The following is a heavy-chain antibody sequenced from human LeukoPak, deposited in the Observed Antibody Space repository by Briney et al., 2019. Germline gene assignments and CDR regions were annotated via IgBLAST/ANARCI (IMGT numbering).Heavy chain of an antibody. CDR3: ARAFPYDSGAYDAFDI. V-gene: IGHV1-18*01. D-gene: IGHD3-22*01. J-gene: IGHJ3*02. CDR1: GYTFTSYG. Sequence: ASVKVSCKASGYTFTSYGISWVRQAPGQGLEWMGWISAYNGNTNYAQKLQGGVTMTTDTSTNTAYMELRSLRSDDTAVYYCARAFPYDSGAYDAFDIWGQGTMVTVSS. CDR2: ISAYNGNT.